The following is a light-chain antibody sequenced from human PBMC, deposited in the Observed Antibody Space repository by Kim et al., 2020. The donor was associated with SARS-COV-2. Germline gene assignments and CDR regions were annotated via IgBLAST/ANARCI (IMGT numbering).Light chain of an antibody. J-gene: IGKJ2*01. V-gene: IGKV3-20*01. CDR1: QSVDSTY. CDR2: GAS. Sequence: EIVLTQSPGTLSLSPGERATLSCRASQSVDSTYLAWYQQKPGQATRLLIYGASSRATGIPDRFSGSGSGTDFTLTISRLEPEDFAVYYCQKYGGSPLYTFGQGTKLEI. CDR3: QKYGGSPLYT.